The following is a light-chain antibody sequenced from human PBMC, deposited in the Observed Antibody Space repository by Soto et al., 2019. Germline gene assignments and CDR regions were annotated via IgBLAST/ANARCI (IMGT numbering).Light chain of an antibody. CDR2: AAS. V-gene: IGKV1-12*01. Sequence: DIQMTQSPSYVSASVGDRVTITCRASHDIGSWLAWFQQKPGKAPKLLIFAASSLPRGVPSRFSGSESETHFTLTTSSLQPEDFATYYCQQAYDFPFTFGPGTIV. CDR1: HDIGSW. J-gene: IGKJ3*01. CDR3: QQAYDFPFT.